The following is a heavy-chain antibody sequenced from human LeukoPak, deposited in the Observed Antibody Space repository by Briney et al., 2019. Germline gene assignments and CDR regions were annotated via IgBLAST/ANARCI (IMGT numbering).Heavy chain of an antibody. CDR1: GGSFSGYY. J-gene: IGHJ4*02. V-gene: IGHV4-34*01. Sequence: PSDTLSLICAVYGGSFSGYYWSWIRKPPGEGLEWIGEINHSGSTNYNPPLKGRVPYSVDTPKNQFSLKLSSVTAADTAVYYCARAYSSSGLLDYWGQGTLVTVSS. CDR3: ARAYSSSGLLDY. D-gene: IGHD6-6*01. CDR2: INHSGST.